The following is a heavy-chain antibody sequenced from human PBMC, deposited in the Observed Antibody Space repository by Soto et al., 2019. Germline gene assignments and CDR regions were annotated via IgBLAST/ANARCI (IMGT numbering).Heavy chain of an antibody. CDR3: ARARIAAAGLFDY. CDR2: INPNSGGT. CDR1: GYTFTGYY. Sequence: QVQLLQSGAEVKKPGASVKVSCKASGYTFTGYYMHWVRQAPGQGLEWMGWINPNSGGTNYAQKFQGWVTMTRDTSISTAYMELSRLRSDDTAVYYCARARIAAAGLFDYWGQGTLVTVSS. J-gene: IGHJ4*02. D-gene: IGHD6-13*01. V-gene: IGHV1-2*04.